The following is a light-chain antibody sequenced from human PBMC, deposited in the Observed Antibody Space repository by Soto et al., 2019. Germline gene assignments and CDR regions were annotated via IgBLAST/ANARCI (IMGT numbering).Light chain of an antibody. CDR1: QSVSSNY. J-gene: IGKJ3*01. CDR2: GAS. V-gene: IGKV3-20*01. CDR3: QHYGTTLFT. Sequence: EIVLTQSPGTLSLSPGERATLSCRASQSVSSNYFAWYQQKPGQAPRLLIYGASSRATGIPDRFSGSGSGTDFTLTISRLEPEDFAVYYCQHYGTTLFTFGPGTKVDIK.